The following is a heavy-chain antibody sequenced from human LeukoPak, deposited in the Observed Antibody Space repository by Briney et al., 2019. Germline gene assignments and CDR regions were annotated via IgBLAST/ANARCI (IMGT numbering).Heavy chain of an antibody. J-gene: IGHJ4*02. CDR2: IEQDGSEK. CDR3: ARRHGYGFYLDY. D-gene: IGHD5-18*01. V-gene: IGHV3-7*01. CDR1: GFTFSTYW. Sequence: PGESLRLSCAASGFTFSTYWMSWVRQAPGKGLEWVANIEQDGSEKYYVDSVKGRFTISRDNAKNSLYLQMNSLRAEDTAVYYCARRHGYGFYLDYWGQGTLVTVSS.